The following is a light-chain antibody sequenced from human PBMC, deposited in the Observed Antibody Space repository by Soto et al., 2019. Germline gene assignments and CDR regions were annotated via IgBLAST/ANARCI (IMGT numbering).Light chain of an antibody. CDR2: GVT. J-gene: IGLJ1*01. CDR1: SSDVGGYNY. Sequence: QSALTQPPSASGSPGPSVTLSCTGTSSDVGGYNYVSCYQHHPGKAPKVMIYGVTKRPSGVPDRFSGSKSGNTASLTVSGRQDEDEAYYYCSYYAGSNNYVFGSGTTLTV. CDR3: SYYAGSNNYV. V-gene: IGLV2-8*01.